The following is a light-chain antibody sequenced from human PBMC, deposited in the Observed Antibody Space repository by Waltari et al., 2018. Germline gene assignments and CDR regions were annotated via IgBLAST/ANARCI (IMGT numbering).Light chain of an antibody. V-gene: IGKV4-1*01. CDR2: SAA. CDR3: QQYYSRPWT. CDR1: QSDFYSSDNQNC. Sequence: DIVMTQSPDSLAVSLGERATLNCKSSQSDFYSSDNQNCLAWYQQRPGQPPTLPIYSAATRESGVPDRFSGSGSGTDFTLTIGSLQAEDVAVYYCQQYYSRPWTFGQGTKVEVK. J-gene: IGKJ1*01.